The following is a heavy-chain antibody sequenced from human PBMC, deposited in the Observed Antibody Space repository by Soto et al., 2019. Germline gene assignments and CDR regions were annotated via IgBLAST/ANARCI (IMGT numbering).Heavy chain of an antibody. CDR1: GGTFYTYT. D-gene: IGHD5-18*01. CDR2: ITPIYPTT. CDR3: ARIPRYSFPTSDDLDS. J-gene: IGHJ4*02. V-gene: IGHV1-69*13. Sequence: ASVKVSCKASGGTFYTYTFSWVRQAPGQGLEWMGSITPIYPTTNYAEKFQGRLTVTADGSTNTAYMELNSLTSDDTAVYYCARIPRYSFPTSDDLDSWGQGTLVTVSS.